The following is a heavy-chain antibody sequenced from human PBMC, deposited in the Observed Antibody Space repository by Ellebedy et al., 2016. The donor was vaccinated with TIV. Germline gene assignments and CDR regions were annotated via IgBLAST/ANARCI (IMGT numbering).Heavy chain of an antibody. CDR2: IYPSGGT. D-gene: IGHD1-1*01. CDR1: GDSINSYY. J-gene: IGHJ2*01. V-gene: IGHV4-4*07. Sequence: SETLSLXXTVSGDSINSYYWSWIRQSAGKGLEWVGRIYPSGGTNYNPSLKSRVSMSVDTSKNQIFLNLTSVTAADTAVYYCAREGWKLYWYFDLWGRGTLVTVSS. CDR3: AREGWKLYWYFDL.